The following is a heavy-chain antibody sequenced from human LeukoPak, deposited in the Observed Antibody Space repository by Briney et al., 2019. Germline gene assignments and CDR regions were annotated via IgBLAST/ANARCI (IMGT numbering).Heavy chain of an antibody. J-gene: IGHJ4*02. CDR2: ISYDGSNK. V-gene: IGHV3-30*04. CDR1: GFTFSSYA. Sequence: GGSLGLSCAASGFTFSSYAMHWVRQAPGKGLEWVAVISYDGSNKYYADSVKGRFTISRDNSKNTLYLQMNSLRAEDTAVYYCAKGAYYDLWGQGTLVTVSS. D-gene: IGHD3-22*01. CDR3: AKGAYYDL.